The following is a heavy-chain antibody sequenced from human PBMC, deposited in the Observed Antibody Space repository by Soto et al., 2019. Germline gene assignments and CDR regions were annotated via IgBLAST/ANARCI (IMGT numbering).Heavy chain of an antibody. V-gene: IGHV1-18*04. D-gene: IGHD2-15*01. Sequence: QVQLVQSGAEVKKPGASVKVSCKASGYTFTSYGISWVRQAPGQGLEWMGWISAYNGNTNYAQKLQGRVTMTTDTATGTAYMELRSLRSDDTAVYYCAREGGVYCSGGSCYHDYWGQGTLVTVSS. CDR3: AREGGVYCSGGSCYHDY. J-gene: IGHJ4*02. CDR2: ISAYNGNT. CDR1: GYTFTSYG.